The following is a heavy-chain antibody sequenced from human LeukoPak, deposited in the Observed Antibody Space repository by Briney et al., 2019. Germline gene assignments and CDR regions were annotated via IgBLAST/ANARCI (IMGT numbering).Heavy chain of an antibody. CDR2: ISGSGGST. CDR1: GGTFSSYA. CDR3: ANLGAVAGQRYFDY. Sequence: ASVKVSCKASGGTFSSYAISWVRQAPGKGLEWVSAISGSGGSTYYADSVKGRFTISRDNSKNTLYLQMNSLRAEDTAVYYCANLGAVAGQRYFDYWGQGTLVTVSS. V-gene: IGHV3-23*01. J-gene: IGHJ4*02. D-gene: IGHD6-19*01.